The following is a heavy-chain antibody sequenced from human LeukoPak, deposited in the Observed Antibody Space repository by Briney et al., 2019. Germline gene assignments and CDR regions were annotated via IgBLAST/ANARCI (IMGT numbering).Heavy chain of an antibody. CDR3: ARDLLGYCSGGSCYD. Sequence: SETLSLTCAVSGGSISSSNWWSWVRQPPGKGLEWIGEIYHSGSTNYNPSLKSRVTISVDKSKNQFSLKLSSVTAADTAVYYCARDLLGYCSGGSCYDWGQGTLVTVSS. V-gene: IGHV4-4*02. J-gene: IGHJ4*02. D-gene: IGHD2-15*01. CDR2: IYHSGST. CDR1: GGSISSSNW.